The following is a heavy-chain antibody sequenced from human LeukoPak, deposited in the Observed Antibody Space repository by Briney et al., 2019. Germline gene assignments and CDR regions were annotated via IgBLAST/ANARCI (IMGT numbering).Heavy chain of an antibody. CDR2: IYYSGST. J-gene: IGHJ5*02. CDR1: GGSISSSSYY. D-gene: IGHD3-22*01. Sequence: SETLSLTCTVSGGSISSSSYYWGWIRQPPGKGLEWIGSIYYSGSTYYNPSLKSRVTISVDTSKNQFSLKLSSVTAADTAVYYCAREHGPSSGYYLNWFDPWGQGTLVTVSS. CDR3: AREHGPSSGYYLNWFDP. V-gene: IGHV4-39*07.